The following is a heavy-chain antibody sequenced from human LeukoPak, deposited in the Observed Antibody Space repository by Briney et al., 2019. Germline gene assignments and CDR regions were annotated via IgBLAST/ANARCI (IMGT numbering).Heavy chain of an antibody. D-gene: IGHD3-22*01. CDR1: GFTFSSYS. CDR3: ARDTPKSSGYYSDY. V-gene: IGHV3-21*01. Sequence: GESLKISCAASGFTFSSYSMNWVCQAPGKGLEWVSSISSSSSYIYYADSVKGRFTISRDNAKNSLYLQMNSLRAEDTAVYYCARDTPKSSGYYSDYWGQGTLVTVSS. CDR2: ISSSSSYI. J-gene: IGHJ4*02.